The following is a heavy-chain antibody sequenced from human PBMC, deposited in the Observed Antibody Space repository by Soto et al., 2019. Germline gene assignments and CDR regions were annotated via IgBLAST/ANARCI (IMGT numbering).Heavy chain of an antibody. Sequence: QVQLVQSGAEVKKPGSSVKVSCKASGGNFSSYAISWVRQAPGQGLEWKGGNIPIFGTANYAQKFQGRVTITADESTSTAYMELSSLRSEDTAVYYCAVGGYCSGGSCRLYYYYGMDVWGQGTTVTVSS. V-gene: IGHV1-69*01. J-gene: IGHJ6*02. CDR1: GGNFSSYA. CDR2: NIPIFGTA. CDR3: AVGGYCSGGSCRLYYYYGMDV. D-gene: IGHD2-15*01.